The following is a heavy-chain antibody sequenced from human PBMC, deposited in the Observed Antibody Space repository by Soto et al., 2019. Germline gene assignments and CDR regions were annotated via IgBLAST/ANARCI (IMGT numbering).Heavy chain of an antibody. CDR3: ARHHGYSYAEDGGAFDI. CDR2: IYYSGST. V-gene: IGHV4-39*01. CDR1: GGSISSSSYY. D-gene: IGHD5-18*01. J-gene: IGHJ3*02. Sequence: PSETLSLTCTVSGGSISSSSYYWGWIRQPPGKGLEWIGSIYYSGSTYYNPSLKSRVTISVDTSKNQFSLKLSSVTAADTAVYYCARHHGYSYAEDGGAFDIWGQGTMVTVSS.